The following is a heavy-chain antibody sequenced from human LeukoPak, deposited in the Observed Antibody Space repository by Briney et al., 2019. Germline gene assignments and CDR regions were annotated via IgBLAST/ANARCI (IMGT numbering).Heavy chain of an antibody. J-gene: IGHJ4*02. Sequence: ASVKVSCKXSGYTFTSYYMHWVRQSPGQGLEWMGIINRSGGSTSYAQKFQGRVTMTRDTSTSTVYMELSSLRSEDTAVYYCARDAYYYDSSGYYGFGVDYWDQGTLVTVSS. D-gene: IGHD3-22*01. CDR1: GYTFTSYY. CDR2: INRSGGST. V-gene: IGHV1-46*01. CDR3: ARDAYYYDSSGYYGFGVDY.